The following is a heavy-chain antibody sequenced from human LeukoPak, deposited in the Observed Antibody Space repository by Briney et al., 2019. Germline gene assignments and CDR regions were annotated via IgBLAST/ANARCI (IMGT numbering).Heavy chain of an antibody. V-gene: IGHV3-53*01. D-gene: IGHD6-13*01. CDR1: GFTVSSNY. CDR2: IYSGGST. Sequence: GSLRLSCAASGFTVSSNYMSWVRQAPGKGLEWVSVIYSGGSTYYGDSVKGRFTISRDNSKNTLYLQMNSLRADDTAVYYCARGCCSWAYYYGTDVWGQGTTVTVSS. J-gene: IGHJ6*02. CDR3: ARGCCSWAYYYGTDV.